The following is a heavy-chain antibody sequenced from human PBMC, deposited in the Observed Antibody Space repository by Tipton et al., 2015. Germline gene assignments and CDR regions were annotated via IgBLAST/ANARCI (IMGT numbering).Heavy chain of an antibody. J-gene: IGHJ4*02. D-gene: IGHD6-6*01. V-gene: IGHV4-61*01. Sequence: GLVKPSETLSLTCTVSGGSVSSGTYYWSWIRQPPGKGLEWIGYIYYSGSTNYNPSLKSRVTISVDTSKNQFSLKLRSVTAADTAVYYCAREAYSSSGLIFDYWGQGTLVTVSS. CDR2: IYYSGST. CDR1: GGSVSSGTYY. CDR3: AREAYSSSGLIFDY.